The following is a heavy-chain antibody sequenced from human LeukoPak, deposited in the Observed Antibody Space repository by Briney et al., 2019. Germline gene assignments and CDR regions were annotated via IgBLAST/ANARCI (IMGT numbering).Heavy chain of an antibody. CDR3: ARDRVGSGWPRPWYFEF. Sequence: SVKVSCKPSGYTFTGYYLHWVRQAPGQGLEWMGWINPNTGATIYAEKFQGRVTMTRDTSIDTAYVEMRSLRSDDTAVYYCARDRVGSGWPRPWYFEFWGQGTLITVSS. V-gene: IGHV1-2*02. CDR1: GYTFTGYY. CDR2: INPNTGAT. D-gene: IGHD6-19*01. J-gene: IGHJ4*02.